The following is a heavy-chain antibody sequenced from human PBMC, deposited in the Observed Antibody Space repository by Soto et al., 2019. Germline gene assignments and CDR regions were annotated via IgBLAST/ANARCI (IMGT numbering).Heavy chain of an antibody. J-gene: IGHJ6*02. D-gene: IGHD1-20*01. V-gene: IGHV2-70*13. CDR3: ARSIRGPRKFNGMDV. CDR2: IERDDDDK. Sequence: SGPTLVNPTETLTLSCTFSGFSITSPGMSVSWIRHPPGRALEWLALIERDDDDKYYSTSLKTRLTISKDTRKNQVVLTMANMDPADTATYYCARSIRGPRKFNGMDVWGQGTTVTAP. CDR1: GFSITSPGMS.